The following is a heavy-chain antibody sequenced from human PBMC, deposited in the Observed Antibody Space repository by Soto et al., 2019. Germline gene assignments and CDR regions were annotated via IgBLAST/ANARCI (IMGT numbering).Heavy chain of an antibody. J-gene: IGHJ4*02. CDR1: GYTFTSYG. D-gene: IGHD6-19*01. CDR2: IRVYNGYT. CDR3: ASGSDGYRSGWYVGYFDY. V-gene: IGHV1-18*04. Sequence: ASVKVSCKASGYTFTSYGISWVRQAPGQGLELIGWIRVYNGYTNYAQKFQGRVTMTTDTSTSTAYMELRSLISDATAVYYCASGSDGYRSGWYVGYFDYWGQGTLVTVSS.